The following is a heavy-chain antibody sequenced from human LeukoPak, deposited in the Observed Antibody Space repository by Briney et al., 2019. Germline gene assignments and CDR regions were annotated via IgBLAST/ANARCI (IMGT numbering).Heavy chain of an antibody. Sequence: GGSLRLSCAASGFTFSSCAMSWVRQTPGKGLEWVSSISSSSSYIYYADSVKGRFTISRDNAKNSLYLQMNSLRAEDTAVYYCARAPHGVDTDYWGQGTLVTVSS. V-gene: IGHV3-21*01. CDR2: ISSSSSYI. J-gene: IGHJ4*02. D-gene: IGHD3-10*01. CDR1: GFTFSSCA. CDR3: ARAPHGVDTDY.